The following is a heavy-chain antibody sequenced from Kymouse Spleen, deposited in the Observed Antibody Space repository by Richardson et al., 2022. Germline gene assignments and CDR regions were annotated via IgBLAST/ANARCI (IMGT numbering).Heavy chain of an antibody. J-gene: IGHJ6*02. CDR3: ARVGAGYYGMDV. D-gene: IGHD1-26*01. V-gene: IGHV3-13*01. CDR2: IGTAGDT. Sequence: EVQLVESGGGLVQPGGSLRLSCAASGFTFSSYDMHWVRQATGKGLEWVSAIGTAGDTYYPGSVKGRFTISRENAKNSLYLQMNSLRAGDTAVYYCARVGAGYYGMDVWGQGTTVTVSS. CDR1: GFTFSSYD.